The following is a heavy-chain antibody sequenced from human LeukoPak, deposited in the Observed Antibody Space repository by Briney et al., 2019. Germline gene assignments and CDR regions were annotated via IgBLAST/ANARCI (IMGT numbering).Heavy chain of an antibody. Sequence: PGGSLRLSCAASGFTFSSYEMNWVRQAPGKGLEWVTYISSSGSTIYYADSVKGRFTISRDNAKNSLYLQMNSLRAEDTAVYYCARNKYYDSSGYYYLWGQGTLVTVSS. CDR1: GFTFSSYE. V-gene: IGHV3-48*03. J-gene: IGHJ4*02. D-gene: IGHD3-22*01. CDR3: ARNKYYDSSGYYYL. CDR2: ISSSGSTI.